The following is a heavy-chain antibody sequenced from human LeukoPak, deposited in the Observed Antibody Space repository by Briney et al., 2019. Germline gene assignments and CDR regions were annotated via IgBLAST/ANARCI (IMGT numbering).Heavy chain of an antibody. D-gene: IGHD1-26*01. Sequence: SETPSLTCTVSGGSISSSSSYWGWIRQPPGKGLEWIGSIYYSGSTYYNPSLKSRVTICVDTSKNQFSLKLSSVTAEDTAVYYCASRSGSYYAFDIWGQGTMVTVSS. CDR3: ASRSGSYYAFDI. V-gene: IGHV4-39*01. J-gene: IGHJ3*02. CDR1: GGSISSSSSY. CDR2: IYYSGST.